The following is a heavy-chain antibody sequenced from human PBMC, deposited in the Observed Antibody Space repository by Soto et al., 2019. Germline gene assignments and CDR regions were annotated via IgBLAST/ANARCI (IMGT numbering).Heavy chain of an antibody. J-gene: IGHJ4*01. CDR2: ISGSGGST. CDR1: GFTFSSYA. Sequence: GTRSLSWAAAGFTFSSYAMSWVRQAPGKGLEWVSAISGSGGSTYYADSVKGRFTISRDNSKNTLYLQMNSLRAEDTAVYYWAKPYSSGWTTSGDWGHGTLVTVSS. D-gene: IGHD6-19*01. CDR3: AKPYSSGWTTSGD. V-gene: IGHV3-23*01.